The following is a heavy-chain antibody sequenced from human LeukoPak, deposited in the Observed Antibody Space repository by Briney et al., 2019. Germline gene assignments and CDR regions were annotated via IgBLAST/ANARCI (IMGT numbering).Heavy chain of an antibody. J-gene: IGHJ3*02. Sequence: SQTLSLTCTVSGASLRSGDYYWRWVRQPPGTGLEWLGYIYDSGSTYYNPSLKSRITISVDTSENRFSLKLSSVTATDTAVYYCARDCSGGSCYGAFDIWGQGTMVTVSS. CDR1: GASLRSGDYY. CDR3: ARDCSGGSCYGAFDI. D-gene: IGHD2-15*01. V-gene: IGHV4-30-4*01. CDR2: IYDSGST.